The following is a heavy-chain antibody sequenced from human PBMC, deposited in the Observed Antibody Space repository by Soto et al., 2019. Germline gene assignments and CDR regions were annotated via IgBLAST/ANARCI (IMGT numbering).Heavy chain of an antibody. V-gene: IGHV1-2*04. D-gene: IGHD6-19*01. J-gene: IGHJ4*02. CDR2: VNPNSGGT. CDR3: VTSRVSIAVAGETEYYFDY. CDR1: GYTFTGYY. Sequence: ASVKVSCKASGYTFTGYYIHWVRQAPGQGLEWMGWVNPNSGGTNYAQKFQGWVTMTRDASISTAYMELSRLRSDDTVVYYCVTSRVSIAVAGETEYYFDYWGQGTLVTSPQ.